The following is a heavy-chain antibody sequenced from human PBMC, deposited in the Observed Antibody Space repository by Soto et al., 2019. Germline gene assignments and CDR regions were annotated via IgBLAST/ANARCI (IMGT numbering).Heavy chain of an antibody. J-gene: IGHJ4*02. CDR1: GFTFSSYS. Sequence: PGGSLRLSCAAPGFTFSSYSMNWVRQAPGKGLEWVSSISGNSNYMYYADSVKGRFTISRDNAKNSLYLQMNSLRAEDTAVYYCAREMIGSGSYDYWGQGILVTVSS. V-gene: IGHV3-21*01. CDR3: AREMIGSGSYDY. CDR2: ISGNSNYM. D-gene: IGHD3-10*01.